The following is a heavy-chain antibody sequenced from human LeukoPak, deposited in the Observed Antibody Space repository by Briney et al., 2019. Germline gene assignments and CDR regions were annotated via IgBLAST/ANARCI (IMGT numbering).Heavy chain of an antibody. J-gene: IGHJ4*02. D-gene: IGHD5-12*01. CDR1: GFTFTNAW. V-gene: IGHV3-15*01. CDR3: ITVYDSVAN. CDR2: IKSRPDGGTT. Sequence: GGSLRLSCAASGFTFTNAWMDWVRQAPGKGLEWVGRIKSRPDGGTTDFAAPVKGRFTISRDDSKNTLYLHMNSLKPEDTAVYYCITVYDSVANWGRGTLVTVSS.